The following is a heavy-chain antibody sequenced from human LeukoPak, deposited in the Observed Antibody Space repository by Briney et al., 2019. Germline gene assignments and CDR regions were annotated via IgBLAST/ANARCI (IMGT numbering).Heavy chain of an antibody. CDR3: ARSISGYNEFDY. D-gene: IGHD5-24*01. V-gene: IGHV4-39*01. Sequence: SETLSLTCTVSGGSISSSSYYWGWIRQPPGKGLEWIGSIYYSGSTYYNPSLKSRVTISVDTSKNQFSLKLSSVTAADTAVYYCARSISGYNEFDYWGQGTLVTVSS. J-gene: IGHJ4*02. CDR1: GGSISSSSYY. CDR2: IYYSGST.